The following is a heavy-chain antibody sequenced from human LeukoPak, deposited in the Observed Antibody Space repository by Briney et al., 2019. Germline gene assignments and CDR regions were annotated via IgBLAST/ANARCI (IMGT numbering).Heavy chain of an antibody. CDR3: ARVPGNYGDPASFDY. J-gene: IGHJ4*02. CDR1: GFTFSRYG. V-gene: IGHV3-30*02. CDR2: TRFDGKNK. Sequence: GGALRLSCAASGFTFSRYGMHWVRQAPGKGLEWVSFTRFDGKNKYYADSVKGGFTISKDSSKNTLDLQMNSLRTEDPAVNYWARVPGNYGDPASFDYWGQGTLVTVSS. D-gene: IGHD4-17*01.